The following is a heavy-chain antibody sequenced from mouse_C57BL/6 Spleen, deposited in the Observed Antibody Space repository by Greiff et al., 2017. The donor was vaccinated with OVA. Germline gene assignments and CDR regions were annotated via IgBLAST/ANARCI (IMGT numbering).Heavy chain of an antibody. D-gene: IGHD2-10*02. CDR3: ARSSPPSYYAMDY. J-gene: IGHJ4*01. V-gene: IGHV1-81*01. Sequence: VQLQQSGAELARPGASVKLSCEASGYTFTSYGISWVKQRTGQGLEWIGEIYPRSGNTYYNEKFKGKATLTADKSSSTAYMELRSLTSEDSAVYFCARSSPPSYYAMDYWGQGTSVTVSS. CDR2: IYPRSGNT. CDR1: GYTFTSYG.